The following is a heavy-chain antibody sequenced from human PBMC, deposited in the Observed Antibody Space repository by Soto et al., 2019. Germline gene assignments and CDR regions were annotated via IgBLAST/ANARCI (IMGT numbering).Heavy chain of an antibody. CDR2: IYYSGST. J-gene: IGHJ5*02. V-gene: IGHV4-59*01. D-gene: IGHD3-10*01. Sequence: SETLSLTCTVSGGSISSYYWSWIRQPPGKGLEWIGYIYYSGSTNYNPSLKSRVTISVDTSKNQFSLKLSSVTAADTAVYYCARESTMVRGVITYNWFDPWGQGTLVTISS. CDR3: ARESTMVRGVITYNWFDP. CDR1: GGSISSYY.